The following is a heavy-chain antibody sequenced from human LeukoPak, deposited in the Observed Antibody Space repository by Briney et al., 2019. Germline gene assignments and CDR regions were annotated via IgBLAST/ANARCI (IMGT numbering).Heavy chain of an antibody. CDR2: INHSGST. CDR1: GGSFSGYY. D-gene: IGHD6-6*01. J-gene: IGHJ6*02. CDR3: ARGRALAARKRYYYYGMDV. Sequence: LETLSLTCAVYGGSFSGYYWSWIRQPPGKGLEWIGEINHSGSTNYNPSLKSRVTISVDTSKNQFSLKLSSVTAADTAVYYCARGRALAARKRYYYYGMDVWGQGTTVTVSS. V-gene: IGHV4-34*01.